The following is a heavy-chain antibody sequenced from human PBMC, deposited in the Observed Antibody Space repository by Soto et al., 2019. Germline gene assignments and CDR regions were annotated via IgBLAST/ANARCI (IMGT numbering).Heavy chain of an antibody. Sequence: EVHLLASGGGLLQPGGSLRLSCSASGFDFSSHTMIWVPQAPGKGLEWVASIGNSGDITNYGDSVKGRFTISRDNSKNTLYLQMNSLRAEDTALYFCARRQVGATKGKSWFDSWGQGTLVTVSS. D-gene: IGHD1-26*01. CDR1: GFDFSSHT. J-gene: IGHJ5*01. CDR3: ARRQVGATKGKSWFDS. V-gene: IGHV3-23*01. CDR2: IGNSGDIT.